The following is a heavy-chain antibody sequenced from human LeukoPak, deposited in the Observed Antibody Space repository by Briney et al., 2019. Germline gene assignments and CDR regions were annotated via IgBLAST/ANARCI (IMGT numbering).Heavy chain of an antibody. J-gene: IGHJ4*02. V-gene: IGHV1-8*01. CDR1: GYTFTTCD. CDR2: MNPNSGNT. Sequence: ASVTVSCKASGYTFTTCDINWVRQATGQGLEWMGWMNPNSGNTGYAQSFQGRVTMTRDTSISTAYMELSNLRSEDTAIYYCTRGSSGRRDYWGQGTQVTVSS. CDR3: TRGSSGRRDY. D-gene: IGHD6-19*01.